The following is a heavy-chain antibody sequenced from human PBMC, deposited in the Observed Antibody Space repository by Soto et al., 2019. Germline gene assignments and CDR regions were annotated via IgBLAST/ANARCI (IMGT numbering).Heavy chain of an antibody. J-gene: IGHJ3*02. CDR2: MSYDGTNK. CDR1: GFTLSGYA. Sequence: PGGSLRLSCAASGFTLSGYAMHWVRQAPGKGLEWVALMSYDGTNKYYADSVRGRFTISRDNSKNTLYLQMNSLRAEDTAVYYCARDLYYYDGSGNAFDIWGQGTMVTVSS. CDR3: ARDLYYYDGSGNAFDI. V-gene: IGHV3-30-3*01. D-gene: IGHD3-22*01.